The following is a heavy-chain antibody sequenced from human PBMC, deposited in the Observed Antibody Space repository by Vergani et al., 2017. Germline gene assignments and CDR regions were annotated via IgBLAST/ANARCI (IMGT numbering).Heavy chain of an antibody. D-gene: IGHD2-15*01. J-gene: IGHJ6*02. CDR1: GYSFTSYW. Sequence: EVQLVQSGAEVKKPGESLKISCKGSGYSFTSYWIGWVRQMPGKGLEWMGIISPGDSDTRYSPSFQGQVTITADKSISTGYLQWSSLQASDTAMYYCARHRGWGLVVVAATPWYYYYGMDVWGQGTTVTVSS. CDR3: ARHRGWGLVVVAATPWYYYYGMDV. V-gene: IGHV5-51*01. CDR2: ISPGDSDT.